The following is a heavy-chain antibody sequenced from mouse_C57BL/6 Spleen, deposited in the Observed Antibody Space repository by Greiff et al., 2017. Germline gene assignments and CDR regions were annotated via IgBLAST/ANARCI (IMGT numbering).Heavy chain of an antibody. V-gene: IGHV1-82*01. D-gene: IGHD1-1*01. Sequence: VKLVESGPELVKPGASVKISCKASGYAFSSSWMNWVKQRPGKGLEWIGRIYPGDGDTNYNGKFKGKATLTADKSSSTAYMQLSGLTSEDSAVYFCARDYYGSSSWFAYWGQGTLVTVSA. CDR2: IYPGDGDT. CDR3: ARDYYGSSSWFAY. J-gene: IGHJ3*01. CDR1: GYAFSSSW.